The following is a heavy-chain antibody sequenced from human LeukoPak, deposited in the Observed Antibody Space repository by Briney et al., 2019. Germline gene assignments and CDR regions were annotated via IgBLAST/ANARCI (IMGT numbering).Heavy chain of an antibody. D-gene: IGHD5-24*01. Sequence: ASVKVSCKASGYTFTSYGISWVRQAPGQGLEWMGWISAYNGNTNYAQKLQGRVTMTRNTSISTAYMELSSLRSEDTAVYYCARGRGIEMTRTAYWGQGTLVTVSS. CDR1: GYTFTSYG. J-gene: IGHJ4*02. CDR3: ARGRGIEMTRTAY. CDR2: ISAYNGNT. V-gene: IGHV1-18*01.